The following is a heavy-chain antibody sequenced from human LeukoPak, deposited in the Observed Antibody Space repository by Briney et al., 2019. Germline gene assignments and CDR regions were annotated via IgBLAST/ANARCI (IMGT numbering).Heavy chain of an antibody. CDR3: ASSSWYLSY. CDR2: INHSGST. D-gene: IGHD6-13*01. V-gene: IGHV4-34*01. J-gene: IGHJ4*02. CDR1: GGSFSGYY. Sequence: SETLSLTCAVYGGSFSGYYWSWIRQPPGKGLEWIGEINHSGSTNYNPSLKSRVTISVDTSKNQFSLKLSSVTAADTAVYYCASSSWYLSYWGQGTLVTVYS.